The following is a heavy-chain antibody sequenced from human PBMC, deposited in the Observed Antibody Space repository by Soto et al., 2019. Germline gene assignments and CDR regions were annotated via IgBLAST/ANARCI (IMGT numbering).Heavy chain of an antibody. D-gene: IGHD3-22*01. CDR3: ARMALYYYDSSGYYRPYNWFDP. J-gene: IGHJ5*02. V-gene: IGHV1-3*01. Sequence: ASVKVSCKASGYTFTSYAMHWVRQAPGQRLEWMGWINAGNGNTKYSQKFQGRVTITRDTSASTAYMELSSLRSEDTAVYYCARMALYYYDSSGYYRPYNWFDPWGHGTLVTVSS. CDR2: INAGNGNT. CDR1: GYTFTSYA.